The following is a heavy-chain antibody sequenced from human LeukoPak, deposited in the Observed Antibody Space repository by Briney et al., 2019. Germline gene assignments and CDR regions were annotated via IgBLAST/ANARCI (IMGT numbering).Heavy chain of an antibody. CDR2: INHSGST. CDR1: GGSFSGYY. V-gene: IGHV4-34*01. D-gene: IGHD3-22*01. CDR3: ARDSFPLSSGCYYVIGAFDI. Sequence: SETLSLTCAVYGGSFSGYYWSWIRQPPVKGLEWIGEINHSGSTNYNPSLKSRVTMSVDTSKNQFSLKLSSVTAADTAVYYCARDSFPLSSGCYYVIGAFDIWGQGTMVTVSS. J-gene: IGHJ3*02.